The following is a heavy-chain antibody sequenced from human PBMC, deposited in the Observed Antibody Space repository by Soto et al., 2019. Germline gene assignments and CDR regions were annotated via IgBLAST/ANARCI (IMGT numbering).Heavy chain of an antibody. CDR3: ARDKITGLFDY. Sequence: SETLSLTCAVSGGSISSGGYSWNWIRQPPGTGLEWIGEINHSGSTNYNPSLKSRVTISVDTSKNQFPLKLTSVTAADTAVYYCARDKITGLFDYWGQGTLVTVSS. CDR2: INHSGST. D-gene: IGHD2-8*02. CDR1: GGSISSGGYS. V-gene: IGHV4-34*01. J-gene: IGHJ4*02.